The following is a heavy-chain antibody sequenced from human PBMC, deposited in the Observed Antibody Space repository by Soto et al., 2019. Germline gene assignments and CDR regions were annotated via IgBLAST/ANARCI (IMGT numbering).Heavy chain of an antibody. CDR2: IYYSGST. Sequence: PSETLSLTCTVSGGSISSSSYYWGLIRQPPGKGLEWIGSIYYSGSTYYNPSLKSRVTISVDTSKNQFSLKLSSVTAADTAVYYCARLECEAPSWWPDHIDYWGQGTLVTVSS. V-gene: IGHV4-39*01. D-gene: IGHD2-15*01. CDR1: GGSISSSSYY. J-gene: IGHJ4*02. CDR3: ARLECEAPSWWPDHIDY.